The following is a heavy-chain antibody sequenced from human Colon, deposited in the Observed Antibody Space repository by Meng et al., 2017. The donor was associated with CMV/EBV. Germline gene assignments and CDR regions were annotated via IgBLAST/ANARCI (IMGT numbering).Heavy chain of an antibody. CDR1: RCSLAHSPVG. Sequence: FARCSLAHSPVGLGFLRQPPVQALEWLAFRYWADDKYSQPSLQNRLTITKDTSKNREAHTVTSMDPVDTATYYGAHGSGWLHDIWGQGALVTVSS. D-gene: IGHD6-19*01. V-gene: IGHV2-5*02. CDR2: RYWADDK. CDR3: AHGSGWLHDI. J-gene: IGHJ4*02.